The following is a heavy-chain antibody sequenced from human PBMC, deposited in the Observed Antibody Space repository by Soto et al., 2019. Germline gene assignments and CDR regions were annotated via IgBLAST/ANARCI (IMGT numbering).Heavy chain of an antibody. CDR2: IYHSGST. Sequence: QVQLQESGPGLVKPSGTLSLTCTVSGGSTSSSNWWSWVRQPPGKGLEWIGEIYHSGSTNYNPSLQSGVTISVDKSENHFSLKMRSGTAADRAGYYGARSPGSSWYGWGAFDIWGQGTMVTVSS. CDR3: ARSPGSSWYGWGAFDI. CDR1: GGSTSSSNW. J-gene: IGHJ3*02. D-gene: IGHD6-13*01. V-gene: IGHV4-4*02.